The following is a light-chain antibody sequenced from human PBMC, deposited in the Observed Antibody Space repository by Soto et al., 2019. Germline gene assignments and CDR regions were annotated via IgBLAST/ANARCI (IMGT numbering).Light chain of an antibody. CDR2: LEGSGTY. V-gene: IGLV4-60*02. Sequence: QSVLTHSSAPSASLGSSVRLTCTLSRGHIGYIIAWHQQQPGKAPRHLMKLEGSGTYHKGSVVPDRFSGSSSGAARSLTISILDVEDEADYRCANWYSNSHVFGGGTKLTVL. CDR3: ANWYSNSHV. CDR1: RGHIGYI. J-gene: IGLJ2*01.